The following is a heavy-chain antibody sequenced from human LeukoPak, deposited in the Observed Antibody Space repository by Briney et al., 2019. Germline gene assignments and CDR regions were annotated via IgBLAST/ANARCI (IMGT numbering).Heavy chain of an antibody. V-gene: IGHV1-69*05. CDR1: GGTFSSYA. D-gene: IGHD3-22*01. Sequence: ASVKVSCKASGGTFSSYAISWVRQAPGQGLEWMGGIIPIFGTANYAQKFQGRVTITTDESTSTAYMELSSLRSEDTAVYYCARAEANYYDSSMWAFDIWGQGTMVTVSS. CDR3: ARAEANYYDSSMWAFDI. J-gene: IGHJ3*02. CDR2: IIPIFGTA.